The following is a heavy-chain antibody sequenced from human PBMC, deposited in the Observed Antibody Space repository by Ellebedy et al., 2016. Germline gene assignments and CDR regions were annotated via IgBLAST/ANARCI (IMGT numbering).Heavy chain of an antibody. CDR3: AKTSGWGYGEN. V-gene: IGHV1-18*04. CDR2: VNTFSGNT. J-gene: IGHJ4*02. CDR1: GYTFTTFS. Sequence: ASVKVSXXPSGYTFTTFSITWLRQVPGQGLEWMGFVNTFSGNTKFAQKFQGRVSMTTDSSTHTAYMDLRSLRSDDTAMYYCAKTSGWGYGENWGQGTLVTVSS. D-gene: IGHD3-10*01.